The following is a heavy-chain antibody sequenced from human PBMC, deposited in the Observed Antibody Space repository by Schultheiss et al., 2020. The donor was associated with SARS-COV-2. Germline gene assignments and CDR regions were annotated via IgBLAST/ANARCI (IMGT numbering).Heavy chain of an antibody. CDR2: ISYDGSNK. Sequence: GGSLRLSCAASGFTFSSYSMNWVRQHPGKGLEWVAVISYDGSNKYYADSVKGRFTISRDNSKNTLYLQMNSLRAEDTAVYYCASLSSPPWVTGSYPTTPFDYWGQGTLVTVSS. D-gene: IGHD3-10*01. CDR1: GFTFSSYS. V-gene: IGHV3-30*03. J-gene: IGHJ4*02. CDR3: ASLSSPPWVTGSYPTTPFDY.